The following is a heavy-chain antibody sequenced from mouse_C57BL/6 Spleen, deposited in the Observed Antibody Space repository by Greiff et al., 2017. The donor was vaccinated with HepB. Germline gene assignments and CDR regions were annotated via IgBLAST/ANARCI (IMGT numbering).Heavy chain of an antibody. Sequence: EVKLVESGGGLVKPGVSLKLSCAASGFTFSDYGMHWVRQAPEKGLEWVAYISSGSSTIYYADTVKGRFTISRDNAKNTLFLQMTSLRSEDTAMYYCARSFYDGYYRYAMDYWGQGTSVTVSS. CDR1: GFTFSDYG. J-gene: IGHJ4*01. D-gene: IGHD2-3*01. CDR2: ISSGSSTI. V-gene: IGHV5-17*01. CDR3: ARSFYDGYYRYAMDY.